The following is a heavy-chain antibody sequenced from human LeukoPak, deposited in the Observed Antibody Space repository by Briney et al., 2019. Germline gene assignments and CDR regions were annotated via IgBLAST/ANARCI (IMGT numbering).Heavy chain of an antibody. V-gene: IGHV1-69*05. CDR2: IIPIFGTA. CDR1: GGTFSSYA. D-gene: IGHD2-21*02. J-gene: IGHJ6*03. Sequence: SVKVSCKASGGTFSSYAISWVRQAPGQGLEWMGGIIPIFGTANYAQKFQDRVTITTDESTSTAYMELSSLRSEDTAVYYCAKSYCGGDCSHYYYYMDVWGKGTTVTVSS. CDR3: AKSYCGGDCSHYYYYMDV.